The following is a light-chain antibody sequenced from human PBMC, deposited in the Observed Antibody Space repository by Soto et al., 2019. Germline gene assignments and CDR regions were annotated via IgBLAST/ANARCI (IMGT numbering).Light chain of an antibody. CDR2: DVS. Sequence: EIVLTQSPATRAWSPGERAALSCRAIQSLSGRYLAWYQQKLGQAPRLLIYDVSSRASGIPDRFSGSGSGTDFTLSISRLEPEDFAVYYCQQYGSSPKFGQGTKVDIK. CDR1: QSLSGRY. J-gene: IGKJ1*01. CDR3: QQYGSSPK. V-gene: IGKV3-20*01.